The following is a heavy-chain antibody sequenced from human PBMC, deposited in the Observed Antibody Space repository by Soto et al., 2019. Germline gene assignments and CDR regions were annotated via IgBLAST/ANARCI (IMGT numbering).Heavy chain of an antibody. D-gene: IGHD2-15*01. CDR3: AKGMVDIVVVVAATDLDY. V-gene: IGHV3-23*01. CDR1: GFTFSSYA. J-gene: IGHJ4*02. Sequence: EVQLLESGGGLVQPGGSLRLSCAASGFTFSSYAMSWVRQAPGKGLEWVSAISGSGGSTYYADSVKGRFTISRDNSKNTLYLQMNSLRAEDTAVYYCAKGMVDIVVVVAATDLDYWGQGTLVTVSS. CDR2: ISGSGGST.